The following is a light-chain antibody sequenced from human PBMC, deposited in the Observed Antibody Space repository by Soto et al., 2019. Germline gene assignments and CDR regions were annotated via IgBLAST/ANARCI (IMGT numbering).Light chain of an antibody. CDR2: GAS. J-gene: IGKJ5*01. Sequence: EIVFTQSPGTLSLSPGERATLSCRASQSVRSSYLAWYQQKPGQAPRLLMYGASSRATGIPDRFSGSGSGTDFTLTISRLEPEDFAVYYCQQYGSSPTFGQGTRLEIK. CDR1: QSVRSSY. CDR3: QQYGSSPT. V-gene: IGKV3-20*01.